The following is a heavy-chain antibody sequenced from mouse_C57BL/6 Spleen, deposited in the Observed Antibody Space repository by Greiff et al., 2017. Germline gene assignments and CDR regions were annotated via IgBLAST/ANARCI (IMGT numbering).Heavy chain of an antibody. CDR3: ARSPYFDY. Sequence: EVQLQQSGPEVVKPGASVKISCKASGYTFTDYYMNWVKQSHGKSLEWIGDINPNNGGTSYNQKFKGKATLTVDKSSSTAYMELRSLTSEDSAVYYCARSPYFDYWGQGTTLTVSS. CDR2: INPNNGGT. CDR1: GYTFTDYY. J-gene: IGHJ2*01. V-gene: IGHV1-26*01.